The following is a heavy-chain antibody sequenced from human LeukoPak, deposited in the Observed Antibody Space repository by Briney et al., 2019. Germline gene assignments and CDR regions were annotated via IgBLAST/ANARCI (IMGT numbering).Heavy chain of an antibody. CDR2: INHSGRT. V-gene: IGHV4-34*01. CDR3: ARDVVVVPAAIHYGMDV. CDR1: GGSFSDYF. Sequence: SETLSLTCAVYGGSFSDYFWGWIRQPPGKGLEWIGEINHSGRTYYNPSLKSRVTISVDTSKNQFSLNLSSVTAADTAVYNCARDVVVVPAAIHYGMDVWGQGTTVTVSS. D-gene: IGHD2-2*01. J-gene: IGHJ6*02.